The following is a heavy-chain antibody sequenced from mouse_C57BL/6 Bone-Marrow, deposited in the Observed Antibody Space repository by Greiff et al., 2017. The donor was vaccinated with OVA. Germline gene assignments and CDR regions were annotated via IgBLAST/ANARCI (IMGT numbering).Heavy chain of an antibody. V-gene: IGHV1-85*01. CDR3: AWWGVYAMDY. Sequence: QVQLQQSGPELVKPGASVKLSCKASGYTFTSYDINWVKQRPGQGLEWIGWIYPRDGSTKYNEKFEGKATLTVDTSSSTAYMELHSLTSEDSAVYFWAWWGVYAMDYWGQGTSVTVSS. D-gene: IGHD1-1*02. CDR2: IYPRDGST. J-gene: IGHJ4*01. CDR1: GYTFTSYD.